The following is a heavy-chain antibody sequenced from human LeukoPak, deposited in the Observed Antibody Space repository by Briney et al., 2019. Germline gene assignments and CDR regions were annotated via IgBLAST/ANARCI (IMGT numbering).Heavy chain of an antibody. D-gene: IGHD6-19*01. V-gene: IGHV3-48*01. CDR1: GFTFSSYS. J-gene: IGHJ4*02. CDR3: ARVRSSGWYDVGY. CDR2: IYPNGNT. Sequence: GGSLRLSCAASGFTFSSYSMNWVRQAPGKGLEWVSMIYPNGNTFYTDSVKGRFTISRGNAKNSLYLQMTSLRAEDTAVYYCARVRSSGWYDVGYWGQGTLVTVSS.